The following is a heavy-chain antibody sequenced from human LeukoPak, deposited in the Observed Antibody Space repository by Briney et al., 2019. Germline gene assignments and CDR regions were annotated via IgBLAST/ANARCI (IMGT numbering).Heavy chain of an antibody. CDR3: ARGREQQTLFY. J-gene: IGHJ4*02. CDR2: IYHSGST. D-gene: IGHD6-13*01. V-gene: IGHV4-38-2*01. Sequence: SETLSLTCAASGYSISSGYYWGWIRQPPGKGLEWIGSIYHSGSTYYNPSLKSRVTISVDTSKNQFSLKLSSVTAADTAVYYCARGREQQTLFYWGQGTLVPVSS. CDR1: GYSISSGYY.